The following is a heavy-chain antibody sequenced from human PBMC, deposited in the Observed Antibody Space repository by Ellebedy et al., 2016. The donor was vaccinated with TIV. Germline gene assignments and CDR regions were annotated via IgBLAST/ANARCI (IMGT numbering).Heavy chain of an antibody. CDR1: GGTFSSYA. CDR3: ARVPPSKEWLADAFAI. D-gene: IGHD6-19*01. V-gene: IGHV1-18*01. CDR2: ISAYNGNT. J-gene: IGHJ3*02. Sequence: AASVKVSCKASGGTFSSYAISWVRQAPGQGLEWMGWISAYNGNTNYAQKLQGRVTMTTDTSTSTAYMELRSLRSDDTAVYYCARVPPSKEWLADAFAIWGQGTMVTVSS.